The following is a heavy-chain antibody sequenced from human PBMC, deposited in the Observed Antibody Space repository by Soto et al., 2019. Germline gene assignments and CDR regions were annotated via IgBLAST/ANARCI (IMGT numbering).Heavy chain of an antibody. V-gene: IGHV3-23*01. CDR3: EKERACMITWGWYFDY. J-gene: IGHJ4*02. Sequence: EVQLLESGGGLVQPGGSLRLSCAASGFTFNSYAITWVRQAPGKGLEWVSAISATGGTTYYADSVKGRFTISRDNSNSTLYLQMSGLRDEDTAVYYCEKERACMITWGWYFDYWGQGTLVSVSS. CDR2: ISATGGTT. D-gene: IGHD3-16*01. CDR1: GFTFNSYA.